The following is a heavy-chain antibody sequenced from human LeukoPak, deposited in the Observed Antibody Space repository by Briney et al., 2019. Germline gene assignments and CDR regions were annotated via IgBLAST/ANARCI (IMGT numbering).Heavy chain of an antibody. CDR2: ISYDGSNK. V-gene: IGHV3-30-3*01. J-gene: IGHJ4*02. CDR1: GFTFSSYA. Sequence: PGRSLRFSCAASGFTFSSYAMHWVRQAPGKGLEWVAVISYDGSNKYYADSVKGRFTISRDNSKNTLYLQMNSLRAEDTAVYYCARGPSRRAYFDYWGQGTLVTVSS. CDR3: ARGPSRRAYFDY.